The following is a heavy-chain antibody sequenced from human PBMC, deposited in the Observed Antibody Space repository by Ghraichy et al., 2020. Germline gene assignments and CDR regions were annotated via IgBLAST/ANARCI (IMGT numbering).Heavy chain of an antibody. D-gene: IGHD1-26*01. J-gene: IGHJ4*02. V-gene: IGHV3-21*06. CDR2: ISSTSTYI. CDR1: GFSFSSYS. Sequence: LSLTCAASGFSFSSYSMNWVRQAPGKGLEWVSSISSTSTYIYYADSVKGRFTISRDNGKNSLYLQMNSLRAEDTAVYYCARDRSGYEYWGQGTLVTVSS. CDR3: ARDRSGYEY.